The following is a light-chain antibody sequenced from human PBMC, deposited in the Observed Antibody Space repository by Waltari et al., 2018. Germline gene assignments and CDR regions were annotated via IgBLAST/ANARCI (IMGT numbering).Light chain of an antibody. CDR3: SSHTSTVPHV. V-gene: IGLV2-14*01. J-gene: IGLJ1*01. CDR2: EVS. CDR1: SNDVGGYGY. Sequence: QSALTQPASVSGSSGQSVSISCTGNSNDVGGYGYVSWYQQVPGKAPKLMIYEVSYRPSGVSSRFSGAKSGNTAALTISGLQAEDEAVYYCSSHTSTVPHVFGTGTKVTVV.